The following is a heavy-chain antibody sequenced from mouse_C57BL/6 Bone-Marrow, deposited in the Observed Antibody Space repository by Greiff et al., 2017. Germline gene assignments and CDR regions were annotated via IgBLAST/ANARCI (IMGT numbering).Heavy chain of an antibody. Sequence: QVQLQQSGPGLVQPSQSLSITCTVSGFSLTSYGVHWVRQSPGKGLEWLGVIWSGGSTDYNAAFISRLSISKDNSKSQVFFKMNSLQADDTAIYYCASLYGYFDYWGQGTTLTVSS. J-gene: IGHJ2*01. V-gene: IGHV2-2*01. CDR1: GFSLTSYG. CDR3: ASLYGYFDY. D-gene: IGHD1-1*01. CDR2: IWSGGST.